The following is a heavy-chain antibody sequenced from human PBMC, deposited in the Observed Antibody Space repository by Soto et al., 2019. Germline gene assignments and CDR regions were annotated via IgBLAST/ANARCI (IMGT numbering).Heavy chain of an antibody. Sequence: QVQLQESGPGLVKPSETLSLTCTVSGGSVSSGSYYWSWIRQPPGKGLEWIGYIYYSGSTNYNPSLESRVTMSVDTSQSQFYLTLGSVTAADTAVYYCARAGLSGDYDYWGQGTLVTVSS. D-gene: IGHD4-17*01. CDR3: ARAGLSGDYDY. V-gene: IGHV4-61*01. CDR2: IYYSGST. J-gene: IGHJ4*02. CDR1: GGSVSSGSYY.